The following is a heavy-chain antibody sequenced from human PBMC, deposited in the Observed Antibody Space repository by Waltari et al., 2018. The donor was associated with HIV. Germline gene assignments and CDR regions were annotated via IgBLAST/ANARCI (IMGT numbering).Heavy chain of an antibody. CDR1: GGSISGTSYY. V-gene: IGHV4-39*01. Sequence: QLQLQESGPGLVKPSETLSLTCTVSGGSISGTSYYWGWIRQPPEKGLEWIGNIYYSGSTYYNPSLKSRGTISVDTSKNQFSLKLTSVTAADTAVYYCARFIRPVEGLWGQGTLVTVSS. J-gene: IGHJ4*02. D-gene: IGHD1-1*01. CDR3: ARFIRPVEGL. CDR2: IYYSGST.